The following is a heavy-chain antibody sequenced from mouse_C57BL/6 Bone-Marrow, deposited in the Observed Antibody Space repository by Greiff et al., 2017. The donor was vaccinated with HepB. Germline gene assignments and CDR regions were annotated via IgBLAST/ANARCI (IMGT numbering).Heavy chain of an antibody. CDR3: ARKGLLYYSLDY. CDR2: IHPNSGST. D-gene: IGHD1-1*01. J-gene: IGHJ2*01. V-gene: IGHV1-64*01. CDR1: GYTFTSYW. Sequence: QVQLQQPGAELVKPGASVKLSCKASGYTFTSYWMHWVKQRPGQGLEWIGMIHPNSGSTNYNEKFKSKATLTVDKSSSTAYMQLSSLTSEDSAVYYCARKGLLYYSLDYWGQGTTLTVSS.